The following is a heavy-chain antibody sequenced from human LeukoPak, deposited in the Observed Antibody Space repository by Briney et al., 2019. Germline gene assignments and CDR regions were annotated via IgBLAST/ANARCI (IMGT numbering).Heavy chain of an antibody. CDR3: ARDYSDYNSFDY. CDR2: INPHTGVT. D-gene: IGHD4-11*01. Sequence: GASVTVSCKATGYTFIAYCMHWVRQAPGQGLEWMGRINPHTGVTNYAQNFQGRVTMTRDTSITTAYMELSRLRSDDTAVYYCARDYSDYNSFDYWGQGTLVTVSS. V-gene: IGHV1-2*06. CDR1: GYTFIAYC. J-gene: IGHJ4*02.